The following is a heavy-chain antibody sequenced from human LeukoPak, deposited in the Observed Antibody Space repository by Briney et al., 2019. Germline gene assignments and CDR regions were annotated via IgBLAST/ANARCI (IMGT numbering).Heavy chain of an antibody. J-gene: IGHJ4*02. D-gene: IGHD6-13*01. CDR2: IYHSGST. V-gene: IGHV4-4*02. Sequence: SGTLSLTCAVSGGSISSSNWWSWVRQPPGKGLEWIGEIYHSGSTNYNPSLKSRVTISVDKSKNQFSPKLSSVTAADTAVYYCARDSSRIAAAGLDYWGQGTLVTVSS. CDR3: ARDSSRIAAAGLDY. CDR1: GGSISSSNW.